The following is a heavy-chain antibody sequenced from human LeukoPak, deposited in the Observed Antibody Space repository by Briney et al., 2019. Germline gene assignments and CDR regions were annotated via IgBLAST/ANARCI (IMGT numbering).Heavy chain of an antibody. V-gene: IGHV3-74*01. CDR1: GFTFSSNR. Sequence: GGSLRLSCAASGFTFSSNRMHWVRQAPGKGLVWVSHINSDGSGTNYADSVKGRFTISRDNAKNTLYLQMNSLRAEDTALYYCAKEARGYYDILTGAAGEYFQHWGQGTLVTVSS. D-gene: IGHD3-9*01. CDR3: AKEARGYYDILTGAAGEYFQH. CDR2: INSDGSGT. J-gene: IGHJ1*01.